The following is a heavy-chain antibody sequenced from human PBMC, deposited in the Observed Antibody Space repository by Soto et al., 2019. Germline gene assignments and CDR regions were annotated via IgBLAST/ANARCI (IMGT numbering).Heavy chain of an antibody. CDR1: GGSIRWGGFY. CDR3: AREGNFYDGSAYPGGFDY. V-gene: IGHV4-31*03. D-gene: IGHD3-22*01. J-gene: IGHJ4*02. CDR2: IYHTGAT. Sequence: SETLSLTCTVSGGSIRWGGFYWTWVRLHPGKGLEWIGYIYHTGATYYNPSLKSRVAISGDTSKNQFSLRLGSVTAADTAVYYCAREGNFYDGSAYPGGFDYWGQGTLVTVSS.